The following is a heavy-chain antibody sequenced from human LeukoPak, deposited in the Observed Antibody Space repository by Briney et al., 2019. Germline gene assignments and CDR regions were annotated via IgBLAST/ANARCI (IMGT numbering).Heavy chain of an antibody. D-gene: IGHD3-3*01. J-gene: IGHJ5*02. CDR2: ISAYNGNT. CDR1: GYTFTSYG. Sequence: ASVKVSCKASGYTFTSYGISWVRQAPGQGLEWMGWISAYNGNTNYAQKLQGRVTMTTDTSTSTAYMELRSLRSDDTAVYYCARSGTIFGVVIIPDWGWFDPWAREPWSPSPQ. CDR3: ARSGTIFGVVIIPDWGWFDP. V-gene: IGHV1-18*01.